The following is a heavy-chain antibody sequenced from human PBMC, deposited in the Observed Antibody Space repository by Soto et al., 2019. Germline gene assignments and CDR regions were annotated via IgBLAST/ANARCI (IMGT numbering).Heavy chain of an antibody. CDR3: ARDRGWSLFDY. Sequence: SGGSLRLSCAASGFTFSTYWMYWVRQVPWKGLVWVSRTDTDGSDTSYADSVKGRFTISRDNAKNTLYLQMNSLRAEDTAVYYCARDRGWSLFDYWGQGTLVTVSS. V-gene: IGHV3-74*01. J-gene: IGHJ4*02. CDR1: GFTFSTYW. CDR2: TDTDGSDT. D-gene: IGHD6-19*01.